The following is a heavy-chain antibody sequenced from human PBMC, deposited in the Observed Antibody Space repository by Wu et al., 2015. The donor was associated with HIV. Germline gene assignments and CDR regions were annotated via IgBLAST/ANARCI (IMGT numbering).Heavy chain of an antibody. V-gene: IGHV1-18*01. J-gene: IGHJ3*02. Sequence: QVQLVQSGAEVKKPGASVKVSCKASGYTFTGYGISWVRQAPGQGLEWLGWISVYNGNTNYAQKFQGRVTITADESTSTAYMELSSLRSEDTAVYYCAREVTGDRNAFDIWGQGTMVTVSS. D-gene: IGHD7-27*01. CDR1: GYTFTGYG. CDR3: AREVTGDRNAFDI. CDR2: ISVYNGNT.